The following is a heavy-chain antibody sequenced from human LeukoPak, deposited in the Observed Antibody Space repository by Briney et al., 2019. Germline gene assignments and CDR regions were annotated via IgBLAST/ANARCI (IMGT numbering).Heavy chain of an antibody. CDR1: GFTFSSYA. D-gene: IGHD6-13*01. CDR3: ARARYSSSWYRRDAFDI. CDR2: ISGSGGST. V-gene: IGHV3-23*01. Sequence: QSGGSLRLSCAASGFTFSSYAMSWVRQAPGKGLEWVSTISGSGGSTYYADSVKGRFTISRDNSKNTLYLQMNSLRAEDTAVYYCARARYSSSWYRRDAFDIWGQGTMVTVSS. J-gene: IGHJ3*02.